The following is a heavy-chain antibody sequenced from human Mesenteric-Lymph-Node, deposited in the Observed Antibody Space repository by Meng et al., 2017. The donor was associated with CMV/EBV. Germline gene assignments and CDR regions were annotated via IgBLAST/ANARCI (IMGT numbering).Heavy chain of an antibody. J-gene: IGHJ6*02. Sequence: ASVKVSCKASGYTFSDYFMHWVRQAPGQGLEWMGWINPNSGGTKYAQRFQGRVTMTRDTSISTVYMELSGLISDDTAVYYCARRESSTSWYSYYGMDVWGQGTTVTVS. D-gene: IGHD6-13*01. CDR2: INPNSGGT. CDR1: GYTFSDYF. V-gene: IGHV1-2*02. CDR3: ARRESSTSWYSYYGMDV.